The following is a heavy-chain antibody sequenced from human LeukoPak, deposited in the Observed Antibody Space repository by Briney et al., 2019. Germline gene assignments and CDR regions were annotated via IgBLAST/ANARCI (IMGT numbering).Heavy chain of an antibody. CDR2: IYTNGNT. D-gene: IGHD2-8*01. CDR1: GDSDNYY. Sequence: SETLSLTCTVSGDSDNYYWSWIRQPAGKGLEWVERIYTNGNTNYNPYLKSRLTISIDTSKKQFSLKLTSVTAADTAVYYCARDGVFNDAFDIWGQGTMVTVSS. V-gene: IGHV4-4*07. J-gene: IGHJ3*02. CDR3: ARDGVFNDAFDI.